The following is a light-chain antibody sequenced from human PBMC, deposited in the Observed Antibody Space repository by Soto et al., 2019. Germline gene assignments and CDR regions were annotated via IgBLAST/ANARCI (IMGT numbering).Light chain of an antibody. CDR3: QQRYSTPRT. CDR1: QSISSY. V-gene: IGKV1-39*01. CDR2: AAS. Sequence: DIQMTQSPSSLSASVGDRVTITCLASQSISSYVNWYQQKPGKAPKLLIYAASSLQSGVPSRFSGSGSGTDFTLTISSLQPEDFATYYCQQRYSTPRTFGQGTKVDIK. J-gene: IGKJ1*01.